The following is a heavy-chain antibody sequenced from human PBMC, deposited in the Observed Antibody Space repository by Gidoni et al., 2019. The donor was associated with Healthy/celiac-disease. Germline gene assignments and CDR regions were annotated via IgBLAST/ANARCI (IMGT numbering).Heavy chain of an antibody. V-gene: IGHV1-2*02. J-gene: IGHJ4*02. D-gene: IGHD3-10*01. CDR1: GYAYTGYY. Sequence: QVQLVQSVAEVKKTGASVKVYCMASGYAYTGYYMHWVRQDPGQGLEWMGWITPNSGGTNYAQKFQSRVTMTRDTSISTAYMELSRLRSDDTAVYYCARGLLWFGELLEHWGQGTLVTVSS. CDR2: ITPNSGGT. CDR3: ARGLLWFGELLEH.